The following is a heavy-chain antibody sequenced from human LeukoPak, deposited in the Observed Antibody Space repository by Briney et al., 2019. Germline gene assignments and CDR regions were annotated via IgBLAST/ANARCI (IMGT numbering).Heavy chain of an antibody. CDR2: ISSSGSTI. CDR3: ARSRGNWNYAEIDY. CDR1: GFTFSDYH. Sequence: GGSLRLSCAASGFTFSDYHMSWIRQAPGKGLEWVSYISSSGSTIYYADSVKGRFTISRDNAKNSLYLQMNSLRAEDTAVYYCARSRGNWNYAEIDYWGQGTLVTVSS. V-gene: IGHV3-11*04. D-gene: IGHD1-7*01. J-gene: IGHJ4*02.